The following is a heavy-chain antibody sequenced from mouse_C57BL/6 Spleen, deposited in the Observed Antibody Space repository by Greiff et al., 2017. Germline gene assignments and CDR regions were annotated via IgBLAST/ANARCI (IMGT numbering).Heavy chain of an antibody. CDR1: GYTFTDYY. V-gene: IGHV1-19*01. CDR3: ARVYYGSSSDY. Sequence: VQLQQSGPVLVKPGASVKMSCKASGYTFTDYYMNWVKQSHGKSLEWIGVINPYNGGTSYNQKFKGKATLTVDKSSSTAYMELNSLTSEDSAVYYCARVYYGSSSDYWGQGTTLTVSS. D-gene: IGHD1-1*01. CDR2: INPYNGGT. J-gene: IGHJ2*01.